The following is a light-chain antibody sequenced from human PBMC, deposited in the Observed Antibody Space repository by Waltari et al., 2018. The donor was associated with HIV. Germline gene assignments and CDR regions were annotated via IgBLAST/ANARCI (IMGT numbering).Light chain of an antibody. J-gene: IGLJ2*01. CDR3: GTWDTTLSAVV. CDR1: SSNIGNNY. V-gene: IGLV1-51*01. Sequence: QSVLTQPPSVSAAPGETVIISCSGGSSNIGNNYVSWYQQLPGTAPKLFIYDDDLRHSGIPDRFSGSRSGTSATLGITGLQTGDEADYYCGTWDTTLSAVVFGGGTKLTVL. CDR2: DDD.